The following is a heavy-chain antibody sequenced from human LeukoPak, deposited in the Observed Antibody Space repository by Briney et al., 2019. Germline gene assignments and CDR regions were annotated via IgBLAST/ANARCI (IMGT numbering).Heavy chain of an antibody. Sequence: TGGSLRLSCAASGFTFSSYSMNWVRQAPGKGLEWVSSISSSGSYIYYADSVKGRFTISRDNAKNSLYLQMNSLRAEDTAVYYCARDGSSGWYMGSWFDPWGQGTLVTVFS. CDR2: ISSSGSYI. CDR1: GFTFSSYS. V-gene: IGHV3-21*01. D-gene: IGHD6-19*01. CDR3: ARDGSSGWYMGSWFDP. J-gene: IGHJ5*02.